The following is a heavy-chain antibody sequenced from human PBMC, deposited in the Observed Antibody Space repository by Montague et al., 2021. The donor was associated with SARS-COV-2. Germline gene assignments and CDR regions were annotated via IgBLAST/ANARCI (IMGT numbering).Heavy chain of an antibody. Sequence: SETLSLTCAVYGGSSSGYYWSWIRQPPGKGLEWIGEIHHSGSANYNPSLKSRVTISLDTSKNQFSLKLSSVTAADTAVYYCARGSQGIKMIVVVITGVEFYFDYWGQGNLVAVSS. CDR1: GGSSSGYY. V-gene: IGHV4-34*01. CDR3: ARGSQGIKMIVVVITGVEFYFDY. J-gene: IGHJ4*02. D-gene: IGHD3-22*01. CDR2: IHHSGSA.